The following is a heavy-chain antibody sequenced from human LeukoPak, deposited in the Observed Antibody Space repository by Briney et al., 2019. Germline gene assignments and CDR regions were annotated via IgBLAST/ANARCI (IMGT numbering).Heavy chain of an antibody. CDR1: GFAFSNYG. J-gene: IGHJ4*02. CDR2: ITGSGVTT. D-gene: IGHD2-21*02. CDR3: AKDRLLNCRGDCYIFDY. V-gene: IGHV3-23*01. Sequence: PGGSLRLSCAASGFAFSNYGINWVRQAPGKGLEWVSGITGSGVTTYYADSVKGRFSISRDNSKNTLYLQVNGLRTEDTAVYYCAKDRLLNCRGDCYIFDYWGQGTVVTVSS.